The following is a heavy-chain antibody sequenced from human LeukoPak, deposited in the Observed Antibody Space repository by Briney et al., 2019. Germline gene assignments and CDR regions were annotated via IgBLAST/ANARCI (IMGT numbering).Heavy chain of an antibody. Sequence: GGSLRLSCAASGFTLSTYAMSWVRQAPGKGLEWVSAISGSGTRTYYADSVKGRFTVSRDNSKNTLYLQMNSLRAEDTAIYYCAREPTAAGYVDYWGQGTLATVSS. J-gene: IGHJ4*02. CDR2: ISGSGTRT. V-gene: IGHV3-23*01. CDR1: GFTLSTYA. CDR3: AREPTAAGYVDY. D-gene: IGHD3-16*01.